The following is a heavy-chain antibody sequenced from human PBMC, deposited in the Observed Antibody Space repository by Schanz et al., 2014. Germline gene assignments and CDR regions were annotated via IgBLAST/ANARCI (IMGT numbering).Heavy chain of an antibody. D-gene: IGHD5-12*01. V-gene: IGHV3-23*04. CDR2: ISGSGGST. J-gene: IGHJ4*02. CDR3: ARKVVATIGGYYDN. Sequence: EVQLVQSGGGLVQPGGSLRLSCAASGFTFSSYAMSWVRQAPGKGLEWVSAISGSGGSTYYADSVKGRFTISRDNSKNTVHLQMNSLRAEDTAVYYCARKVVATIGGYYDNWGQGTLVIVSS. CDR1: GFTFSSYA.